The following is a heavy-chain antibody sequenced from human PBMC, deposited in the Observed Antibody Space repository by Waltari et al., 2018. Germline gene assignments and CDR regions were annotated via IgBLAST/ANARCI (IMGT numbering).Heavy chain of an antibody. CDR3: ARGLSMRPLDS. Sequence: QLQVQESGPGLVKPSETLSLSCFVSDGSMRSSNYHWAWIRQSPGKGLEWVGTMYYGGRTYYNPSLESRVTMSVDTAKNQFSLNLMSVTAADTAIYYCARGLSMRPLDSWGHGTPVTVSS. CDR2: MYYGGRT. V-gene: IGHV4-39*07. J-gene: IGHJ5*01. CDR1: DGSMRSSNYH. D-gene: IGHD3-22*01.